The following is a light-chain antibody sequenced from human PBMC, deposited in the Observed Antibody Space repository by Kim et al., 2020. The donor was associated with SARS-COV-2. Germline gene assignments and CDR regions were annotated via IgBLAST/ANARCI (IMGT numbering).Light chain of an antibody. Sequence: DIQMTQSPSSLSASVGDRVTITCQASQDIRNYLNWYQQKPGEAPKVLIHDVSSLETGVSSRFSGHGSGTDFTLAISSLQPEDSATYYCQQYDFLPITFGQGTRLEIK. CDR3: QQYDFLPIT. J-gene: IGKJ5*01. CDR2: DVS. CDR1: QDIRNY. V-gene: IGKV1-33*01.